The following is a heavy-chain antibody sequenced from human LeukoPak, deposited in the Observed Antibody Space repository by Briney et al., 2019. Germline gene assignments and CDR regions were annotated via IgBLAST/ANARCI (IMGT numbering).Heavy chain of an antibody. D-gene: IGHD3-9*01. Sequence: SVKVSCKASGGTFSSYAISWVRQAPGQGLEWMGGTIPTFGTANYAQKFQGRVTITADESTSTAYMELSSLRSEDTAVYYCARAGYYQGDYYYYGMDVWGQGTTVTVSS. CDR3: ARAGYYQGDYYYYGMDV. CDR2: TIPTFGTA. V-gene: IGHV1-69*13. CDR1: GGTFSSYA. J-gene: IGHJ6*02.